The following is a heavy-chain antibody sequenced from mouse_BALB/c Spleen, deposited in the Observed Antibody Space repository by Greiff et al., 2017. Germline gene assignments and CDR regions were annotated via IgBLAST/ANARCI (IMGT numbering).Heavy chain of an antibody. V-gene: IGHV1S81*02. CDR2: INPSNGRT. CDR1: GYTFTSYW. J-gene: IGHJ1*01. Sequence: QVQLQQPGAELVKPGASVKLSCKASGYTFTSYWMHWVKQRPGQGLEWIGEINPSNGRTNYNEKFKSKATLTVDKSSSTAYMQLSSLTSEDSAVYYCARREGYRYFSVWGAGTTVTVSS. CDR3: ARREGYRYFSV. D-gene: IGHD2-2*01.